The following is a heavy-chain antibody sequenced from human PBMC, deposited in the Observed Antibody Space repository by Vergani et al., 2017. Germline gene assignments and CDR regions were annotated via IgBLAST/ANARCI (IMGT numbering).Heavy chain of an antibody. CDR1: GFTFSSYA. Sequence: EVQLLESGGGLVQPGGSLRLSCAASGFTFSSYAMSWVRQAPGKGLEWVSAIRGSGGSTYYADSVEGRFTISRDNSKNTLYLQMNSRRAEDTAVYYCAKQRGEVRGCYYDYVMDVWGKGP. CDR3: AKQRGEVRGCYYDYVMDV. J-gene: IGHJ6*03. CDR2: IRGSGGST. D-gene: IGHD3-10*01. V-gene: IGHV3-23*01.